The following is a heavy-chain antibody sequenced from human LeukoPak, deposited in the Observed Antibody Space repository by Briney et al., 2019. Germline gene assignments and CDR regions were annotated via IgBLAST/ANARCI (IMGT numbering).Heavy chain of an antibody. CDR2: IGSDYDR. J-gene: IGHJ4*02. Sequence: GGSQTLPCTPSGLALGSYAMPCLRRAPGGAGVGVAAIGSDYDRVHEDSVKGRFTISRDNSKSTLYLQMDNLRPEDTAVYFCAKSAGVATIYFDCWGQGDRVTVSS. CDR3: AKSAGVATIYFDC. V-gene: IGHV3-23*01. D-gene: IGHD5-12*01. CDR1: GLALGSYA.